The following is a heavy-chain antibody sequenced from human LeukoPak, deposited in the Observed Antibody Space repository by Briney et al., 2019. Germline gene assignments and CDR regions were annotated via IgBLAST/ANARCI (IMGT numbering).Heavy chain of an antibody. J-gene: IGHJ4*02. V-gene: IGHV4-59*01. CDR1: GGSISGYY. CDR3: ARSALMRLWSSFDH. Sequence: SETLSLTCTVSGGSISGYYWSWIRQPPGKGLEWIGYIFYSGSTNYNPSLKSRVTISIDTSKNQFSLKLNSVTAADTAVYYCARSALMRLWSSFDHWGQGTLVTVSS. D-gene: IGHD5-18*01. CDR2: IFYSGST.